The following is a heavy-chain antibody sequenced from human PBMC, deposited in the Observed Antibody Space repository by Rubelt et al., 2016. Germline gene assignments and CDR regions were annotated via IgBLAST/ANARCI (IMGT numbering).Heavy chain of an antibody. CDR2: IYHSGST. CDR3: ARVRCSGGSCYWAY. D-gene: IGHD2-15*01. Sequence: QVQLQESGPGLVKPSETLSLTCTVSGYSISSGYYWGWIRQPPGKGLEWIGYIYHSGSTNYNPSLKSRVIMSVDMSRNQLSLKLSAVTAADTAVYYCARVRCSGGSCYWAYWGQGTLVTVSS. CDR1: GYSISSGYY. V-gene: IGHV4-38-2*02. J-gene: IGHJ4*02.